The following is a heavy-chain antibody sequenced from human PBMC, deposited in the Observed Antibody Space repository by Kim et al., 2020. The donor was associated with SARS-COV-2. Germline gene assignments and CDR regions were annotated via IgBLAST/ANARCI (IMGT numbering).Heavy chain of an antibody. CDR1: GGSISSSSYY. CDR2: IYYSGST. D-gene: IGHD2-21*02. CDR3: ARLVKPIVVVTAPHAFDI. J-gene: IGHJ3*02. V-gene: IGHV4-39*07. Sequence: SETLSLTCTVSGGSISSSSYYWGWIRQPPGKGLEWIGSIYYSGSTYYNPSLKSRVTISVDTSKNQFSLKLSSVTAADTAVYYCARLVKPIVVVTAPHAFDIWGQGTMVTVSS.